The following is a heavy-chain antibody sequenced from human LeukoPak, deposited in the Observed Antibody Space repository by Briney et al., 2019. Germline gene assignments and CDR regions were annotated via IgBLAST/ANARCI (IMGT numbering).Heavy chain of an antibody. CDR3: ARDFGRYFFDY. J-gene: IGHJ4*02. CDR1: GFTFSSYA. Sequence: GGSLRLSCAASGFTFSSYAMSWVRQAPGKGLEWVSYIRSRATAIYYADSVKGRFTISRDNAKNSLYLQMNSLRAEDTAVYYCARDFGRYFFDYWGQGTLVTVSS. D-gene: IGHD3-10*01. V-gene: IGHV3-48*03. CDR2: IRSRATAI.